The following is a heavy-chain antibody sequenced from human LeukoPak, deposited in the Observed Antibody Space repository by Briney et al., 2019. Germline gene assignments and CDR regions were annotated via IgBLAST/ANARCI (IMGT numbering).Heavy chain of an antibody. V-gene: IGHV5-51*01. CDR2: IHPGDSDT. D-gene: IGHD2-2*02. J-gene: IGHJ3*02. CDR1: GYNFTTFW. Sequence: GESLKISFKGSGYNFTTFWIGWGRPMPGKGLEWMGIIHPGDSDTRYSPSFQGQVTISADKSISTASLQWSSLKASDTAMYYCARHDVCSSTRCYNTYDIWGQGTMVTVSS. CDR3: ARHDVCSSTRCYNTYDI.